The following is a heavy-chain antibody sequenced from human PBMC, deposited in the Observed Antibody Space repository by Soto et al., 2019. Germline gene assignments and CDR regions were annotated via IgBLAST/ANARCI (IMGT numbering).Heavy chain of an antibody. J-gene: IGHJ4*02. CDR2: ISGGGGGT. Sequence: GGSLRLSCAASGFTFNSYAMNWVRQAPGKGLEWVSSISGGGGGTYYADSVKGRLTISRDNSKNTLYLQMNSLRAEDTALYYCAKGSYYDILTAYHAFDDWGTGTLVPVSS. CDR1: GFTFNSYA. D-gene: IGHD3-9*01. CDR3: AKGSYYDILTAYHAFDD. V-gene: IGHV3-23*01.